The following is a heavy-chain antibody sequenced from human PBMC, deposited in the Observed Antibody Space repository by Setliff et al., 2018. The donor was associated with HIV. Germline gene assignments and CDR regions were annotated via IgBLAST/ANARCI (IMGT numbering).Heavy chain of an antibody. J-gene: IGHJ6*03. V-gene: IGHV4-34*01. CDR1: GGSFSGYY. CDR3: ARAEGYYDNSVHPGRYYYYYMDV. Sequence: SETLSLTCAVYGGSFSGYYWNWIRQAPRKGLEWIGEIDHTGRINYNPSLTSRVIISVDPSKNQFSLKLTSVTAADTAVYYCARAEGYYDNSVHPGRYYYYYMDVWGKGTTVTVSS. CDR2: IDHTGRI. D-gene: IGHD3-22*01.